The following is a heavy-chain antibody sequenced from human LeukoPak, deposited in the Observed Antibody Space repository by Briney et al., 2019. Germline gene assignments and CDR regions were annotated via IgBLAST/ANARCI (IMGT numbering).Heavy chain of an antibody. J-gene: IGHJ6*02. CDR3: ARASDSVPATIIAMDV. Sequence: SETLSLTCAVYGVSFSGYYWSWIRQPPGKGLEWVWEINHSGSTNYNPSLKSRVTISVDTSKKQFSLQLSSVLAADTAVVYCARASDSVPATIIAMDVLGQGTTVTVSS. CDR2: INHSGST. D-gene: IGHD2-2*02. V-gene: IGHV4-34*01. CDR1: GVSFSGYY.